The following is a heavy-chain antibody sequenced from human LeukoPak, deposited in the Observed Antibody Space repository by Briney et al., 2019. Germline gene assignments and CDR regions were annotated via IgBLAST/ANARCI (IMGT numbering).Heavy chain of an antibody. Sequence: GGSLRLSCATSGFTFSSYAMSWVRQAPGKGLEWVSAISGGGAATYYADSVKVRFTISRDNSKNTLYLQMNSLRAEDTAIYYCAKTGNNNEGSFDFWGQGTLVTVSS. CDR3: AKTGNNNEGSFDF. CDR1: GFTFSSYA. D-gene: IGHD1/OR15-1a*01. CDR2: ISGGGAAT. V-gene: IGHV3-23*01. J-gene: IGHJ4*02.